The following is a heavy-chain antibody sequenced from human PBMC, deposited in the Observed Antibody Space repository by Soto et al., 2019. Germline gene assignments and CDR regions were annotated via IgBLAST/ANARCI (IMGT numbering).Heavy chain of an antibody. D-gene: IGHD3-3*01. Sequence: SETLSLSCAVYGGSFSGYYWSWIRQPPGKGLEWIGEINHSGSTNYNPSLKSRVTISVDTSKNQFSLKLSSVTAADTAVYYCARALSTIFGVVITKPFDYWGQGTLVTVSS. J-gene: IGHJ4*02. V-gene: IGHV4-34*01. CDR3: ARALSTIFGVVITKPFDY. CDR2: INHSGST. CDR1: GGSFSGYY.